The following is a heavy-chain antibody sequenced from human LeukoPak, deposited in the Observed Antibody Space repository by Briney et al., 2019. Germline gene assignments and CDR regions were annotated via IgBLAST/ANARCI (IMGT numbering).Heavy chain of an antibody. Sequence: GGSLRLSCAASGFTFSSYSMNWVRQAPGKGLEWVSYISSSSSTIYYADSVKGRFTISRDNAKNSLYLQMNSLRAEDTAVYYCAREQGLQGYYYGMDVWGQGTTVTVSS. D-gene: IGHD4-11*01. CDR1: GFTFSSYS. CDR2: ISSSSSTI. J-gene: IGHJ6*02. V-gene: IGHV3-48*04. CDR3: AREQGLQGYYYGMDV.